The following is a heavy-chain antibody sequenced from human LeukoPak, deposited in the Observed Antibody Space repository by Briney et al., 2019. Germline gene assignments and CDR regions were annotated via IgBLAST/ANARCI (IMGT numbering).Heavy chain of an antibody. Sequence: PGGSLRLSCAASGFTFSSYAISWVRQAPGKGLEWVSAISAGGSTTYCADSVKGRFTISRDNSKNALYLEMNSLRVEDTAVYFCAKVYCSGDTCYDYLDYWGQGTRVTVS. V-gene: IGHV3-23*01. D-gene: IGHD2-15*01. J-gene: IGHJ4*02. CDR1: GFTFSSYA. CDR3: AKVYCSGDTCYDYLDY. CDR2: ISAGGSTT.